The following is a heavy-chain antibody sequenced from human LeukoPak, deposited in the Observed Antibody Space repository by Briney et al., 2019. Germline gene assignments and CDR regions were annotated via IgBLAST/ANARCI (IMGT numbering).Heavy chain of an antibody. Sequence: GASVKVSCKASGYAFTGYYIHWVRQAPGQGLEWMGWINPNSGGTKCAQKFQGRVTMTRDTSITTAYMGLSRLRSDDTAVYYCAKGRVVAGSKSLTYHWFDPWGQGTLVTVSS. V-gene: IGHV1-2*02. CDR1: GYAFTGYY. D-gene: IGHD6-19*01. CDR2: INPNSGGT. CDR3: AKGRVVAGSKSLTYHWFDP. J-gene: IGHJ5*02.